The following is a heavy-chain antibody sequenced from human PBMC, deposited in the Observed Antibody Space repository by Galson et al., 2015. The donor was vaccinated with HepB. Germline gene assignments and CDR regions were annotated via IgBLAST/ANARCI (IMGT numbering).Heavy chain of an antibody. Sequence: SLRLSCAASGFTFSSYAMHWVRQAPGKGLEWVAVISYDGSNKYYADSVKGRFTISRDNSKNTLYLQMNSLRAEDTAVYYCARDGGGYNAFDAFDIWGQGTMVTVSS. CDR3: ARDGGGYNAFDAFDI. V-gene: IGHV3-30*04. D-gene: IGHD5-24*01. CDR1: GFTFSSYA. J-gene: IGHJ3*02. CDR2: ISYDGSNK.